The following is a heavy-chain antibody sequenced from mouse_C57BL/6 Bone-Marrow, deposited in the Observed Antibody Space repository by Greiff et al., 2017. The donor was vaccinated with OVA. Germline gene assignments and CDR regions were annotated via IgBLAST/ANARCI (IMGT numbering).Heavy chain of an antibody. CDR2: IWSGGST. V-gene: IGHV2-2*01. CDR1: GFSLTSYG. CDR3: ARNTYYSNYVPFAY. J-gene: IGHJ3*01. D-gene: IGHD2-5*01. Sequence: VQLVESGPGLVQPSQSLSITCTVSGFSLTSYGVHWVRQSPGKGLEWLGVIWSGGSTDYNAAFISRLSISKDNSKSQVFFKMNSLQADDTAIYYCARNTYYSNYVPFAYWGQGTLVTVSA.